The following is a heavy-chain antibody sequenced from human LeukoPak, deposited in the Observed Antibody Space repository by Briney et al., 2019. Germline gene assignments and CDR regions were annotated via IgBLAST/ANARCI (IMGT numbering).Heavy chain of an antibody. CDR2: ISAYNGNT. V-gene: IGHV1-18*01. Sequence: ASVKVSCKASGYTFTSYGISWVRQAPGQGLEWMGWISAYNGNTNYAQKLQGRVTMTTDTSTSTAYMELRSLRSDDTAVYYCARDPGWRGYSYGSEDNWFDPWGQGTLVTVSS. CDR1: GYTFTSYG. D-gene: IGHD5-18*01. J-gene: IGHJ5*02. CDR3: ARDPGWRGYSYGSEDNWFDP.